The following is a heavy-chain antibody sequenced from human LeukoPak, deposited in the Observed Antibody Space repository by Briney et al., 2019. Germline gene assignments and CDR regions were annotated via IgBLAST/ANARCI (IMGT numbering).Heavy chain of an antibody. CDR3: ARPYDSSGYYRGRAFDI. D-gene: IGHD3-22*01. J-gene: IGHJ3*02. CDR2: INPNSGGT. Sequence: ALVKVSCKASGYTFTGYYMHWVRQAPGQGLEWMGWINPNSGGTNYAQKFQGRVTMTRDTSISTAYMELSRLRSDDTAVYYCARPYDSSGYYRGRAFDIWGQGTMVTVSS. V-gene: IGHV1-2*02. CDR1: GYTFTGYY.